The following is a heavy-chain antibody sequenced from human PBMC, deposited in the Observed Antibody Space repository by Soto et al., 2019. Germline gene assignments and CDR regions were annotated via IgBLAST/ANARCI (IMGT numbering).Heavy chain of an antibody. Sequence: PSENLSLSCAVYGGSFSGYYWRWIRQPPGKGLEWIGEINHSGSTNYNPSLKSRVTIPVDTSKNQFSLKLSSVTATDTAVYYCAIVRLLYSRNLHFDYCCQGILRTV. CDR3: AIVRLLYSRNLHFDY. D-gene: IGHD1-7*01. J-gene: IGHJ4*02. CDR2: INHSGST. V-gene: IGHV4-34*01. CDR1: GGSFSGYY.